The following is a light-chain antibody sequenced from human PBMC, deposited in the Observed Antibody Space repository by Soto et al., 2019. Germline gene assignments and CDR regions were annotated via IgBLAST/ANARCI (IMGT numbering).Light chain of an antibody. V-gene: IGLV2-23*02. CDR2: EVN. CDR3: CSYADISTFV. J-gene: IGLJ1*01. Sequence: QSALTQPASVSGSPGQSITISCTGTSSDVGSYNLVSWYQQHPGKAPKLMIYEVNKRPSGVSNRFSGSKSGNTASLTISGLQAEDEDDYYCCSYADISTFVFGPGTKLTVL. CDR1: SSDVGSYNL.